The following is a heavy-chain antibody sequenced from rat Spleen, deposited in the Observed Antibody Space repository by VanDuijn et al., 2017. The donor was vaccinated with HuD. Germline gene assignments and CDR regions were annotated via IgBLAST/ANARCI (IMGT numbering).Heavy chain of an antibody. CDR1: GFTFSGYW. CDR3: ARHGYYEYTAFDY. J-gene: IGHJ2*01. D-gene: IGHD1-6*01. CDR2: IRPDGGST. V-gene: IGHV5-58*01. Sequence: EVQLVETGGGLVQPGESLKLSCVASGFTFSGYWIYWIRQAPGEGLAWVSSIRPDGGSTYYPDSVKGRFTISRDNAKSTLYLQMGSLRSEDTATYYCARHGYYEYTAFDYWGQGVMVTVSS.